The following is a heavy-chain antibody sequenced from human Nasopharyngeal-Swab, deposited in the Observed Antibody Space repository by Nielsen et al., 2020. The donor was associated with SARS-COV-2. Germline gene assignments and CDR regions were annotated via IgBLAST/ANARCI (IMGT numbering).Heavy chain of an antibody. CDR2: ITSICGYI. J-gene: IGHJ4*02. Sequence: GGSLRLSCAASGFPFSNYTVTWVRQAPGKGLQWVSSITSICGYIHYADSVKAHFTISRDDAKNSLYLQMNRLRVEDTAVYYWARDGGLTGFNFWGQGTQVTVSS. V-gene: IGHV3-21*01. CDR1: GFPFSNYT. D-gene: IGHD3-9*01. CDR3: ARDGGLTGFNF.